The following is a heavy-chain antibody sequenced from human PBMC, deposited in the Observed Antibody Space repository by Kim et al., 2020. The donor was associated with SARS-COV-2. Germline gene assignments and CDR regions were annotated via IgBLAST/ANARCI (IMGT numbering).Heavy chain of an antibody. J-gene: IGHJ4*02. V-gene: IGHV4-34*01. CDR3: ASLRDSSWFFDY. Sequence: NYNPSLKSRVTISVDTSKNQFSLKLSSVTAADTAVYYGASLRDSSWFFDYWGQGTLVTVSS. D-gene: IGHD6-13*01.